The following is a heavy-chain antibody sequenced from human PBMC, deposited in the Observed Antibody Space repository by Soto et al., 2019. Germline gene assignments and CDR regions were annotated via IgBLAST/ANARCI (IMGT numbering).Heavy chain of an antibody. V-gene: IGHV3-66*01. CDR3: VKGEYYYDSSGYYPFDY. CDR2: IYSGGSA. D-gene: IGHD3-22*01. Sequence: PGGSLRLSCAASGSTFSSYAMSWVRQAPGKELEWVSVIYSGGSAYYADSVKGRFTISRDNSKNTLYLQMSSLRVEDTAVYYCVKGEYYYDSSGYYPFDYWGQGTLVTVSS. CDR1: GSTFSSYA. J-gene: IGHJ4*02.